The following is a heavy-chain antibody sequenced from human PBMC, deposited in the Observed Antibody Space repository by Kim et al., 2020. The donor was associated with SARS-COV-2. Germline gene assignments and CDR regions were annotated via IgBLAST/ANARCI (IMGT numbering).Heavy chain of an antibody. J-gene: IGHJ3*02. CDR1: GYTFTSYA. CDR2: INTNTGNP. D-gene: IGHD3-22*01. Sequence: ASVKVSCKASGYTFTSYAMNWVRQAPGQGLEWMGWINTNTGNPTYAQGFTGRFVFSLDTSVSTAYLQISSLKAEDTAVYYCARDLSYYYDSSGYWDAFDIWGQGTMVTVSS. CDR3: ARDLSYYYDSSGYWDAFDI. V-gene: IGHV7-4-1*02.